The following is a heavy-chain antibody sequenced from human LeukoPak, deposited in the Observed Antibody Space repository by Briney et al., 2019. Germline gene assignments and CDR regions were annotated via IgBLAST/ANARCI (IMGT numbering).Heavy chain of an antibody. CDR2: ISAYNGNT. V-gene: IGHV1-18*04. J-gene: IGHJ5*02. Sequence: ASVKVSCKASGYTFTSYGISWVRQATGQGLEWVGWISAYNGNTNYAQKLQGRVAMTTDTSTSTAYMELRSLRSDDTAVYYCAREVATLNWFGPWGQGTPVTVSS. CDR3: AREVATLNWFGP. D-gene: IGHD5-12*01. CDR1: GYTFTSYG.